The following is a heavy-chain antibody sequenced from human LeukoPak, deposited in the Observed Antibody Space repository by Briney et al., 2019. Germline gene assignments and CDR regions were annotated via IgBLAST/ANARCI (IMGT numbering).Heavy chain of an antibody. J-gene: IGHJ6*04. V-gene: IGHV3-53*01. CDR1: GFSVRTTY. CDR3: TRSGYRHPYHFDS. CDR2: LYTGGGT. D-gene: IGHD3-22*01. Sequence: GGSLRLSCAASGFSVRTTYMSWVRQAPGKGLEWVSVLYTGGGTDHADSVKGRFTISRDNSKNTLSLQMNSLRAEDTAIYYCTRSGYRHPYHFDSWGKGTTVTVSS.